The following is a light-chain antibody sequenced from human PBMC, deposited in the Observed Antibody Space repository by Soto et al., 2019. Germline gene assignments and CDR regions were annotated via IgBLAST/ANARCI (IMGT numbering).Light chain of an antibody. V-gene: IGKV3-20*01. CDR1: QSVSSNY. Sequence: EIVLTQSPGTLSLSAGERATLSCRASQSVSSNYLAWYQQKPGQAPRLLIYGASSRAPAIPDRFSGSGSGTDLTLTISTLEPEDFAVYYCQQYGRSPGLFTFGPGTKVDIK. J-gene: IGKJ3*01. CDR3: QQYGRSPGLFT. CDR2: GAS.